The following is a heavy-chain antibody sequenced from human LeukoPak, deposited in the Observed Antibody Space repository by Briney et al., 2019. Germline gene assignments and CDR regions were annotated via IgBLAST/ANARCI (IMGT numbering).Heavy chain of an antibody. CDR1: GFSLRTSGVG. CDR3: AHRRGYDFWSGYFNNWFDP. V-gene: IGHV2-5*01. J-gene: IGHJ5*02. Sequence: SGPTLVNPTQTLTLTCTFSGFSLRTSGVGVGWIRQPPGKALEWHALIYWNDDKRYSPSLKSRITITKDTSKNQVVLTMTNMDPVDTATYYCAHRRGYDFWSGYFNNWFDPWGQGTPVTVSS. CDR2: IYWNDDK. D-gene: IGHD3-3*01.